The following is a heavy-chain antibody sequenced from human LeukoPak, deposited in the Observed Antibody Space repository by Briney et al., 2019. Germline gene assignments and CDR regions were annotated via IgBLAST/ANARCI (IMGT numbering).Heavy chain of an antibody. V-gene: IGHV3-23*01. CDR1: GFTFSSYG. J-gene: IGHJ4*02. CDR2: ISGSGGST. CDR3: AKPRGYSYGEIDY. Sequence: GGSLRLSCAASGFTFSSYGMHWVRQAPGKGLEWVSSISGSGGSTYYADSVKGRFTISRDNSKNTVYLQMSSLRAEDTAVYYCAKPRGYSYGEIDYWGQGTLVTVSS. D-gene: IGHD5-18*01.